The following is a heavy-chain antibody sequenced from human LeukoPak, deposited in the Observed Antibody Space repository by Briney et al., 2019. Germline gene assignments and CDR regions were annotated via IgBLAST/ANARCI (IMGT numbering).Heavy chain of an antibody. CDR1: GLSFSSYG. D-gene: IGHD6-13*01. CDR2: ISPDGDNE. CDR3: AKDGPYTSSFDY. J-gene: IGHJ4*02. V-gene: IGHV3-30*18. Sequence: GRSLRLSCAASGLSFSSYGMHWVRQGPGKGLEWVAAISPDGDNEYYADSVKGRITISRDNPKNTLYLQMNSLRSDDTAVYYCAKDGPYTSSFDYWGQGTLVIVSS.